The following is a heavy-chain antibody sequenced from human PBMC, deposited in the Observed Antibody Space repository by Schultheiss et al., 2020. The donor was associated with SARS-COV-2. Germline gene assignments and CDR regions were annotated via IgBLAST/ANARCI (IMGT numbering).Heavy chain of an antibody. V-gene: IGHV1-46*01. CDR2: INPSGGST. CDR3: ARDAQSPLYCSGGSCYHHYYYYGMDV. Sequence: ASVKVSCKASGYTFTSYYMHWVRQAPGQGLEWMGIINPSGGSTSYAQKFQGRVTMTRDTSTSTVYMELSSLRSEDTAVYYCARDAQSPLYCSGGSCYHHYYYYGMDVWGQGTTVTVSS. D-gene: IGHD2-15*01. CDR1: GYTFTSYY. J-gene: IGHJ6*02.